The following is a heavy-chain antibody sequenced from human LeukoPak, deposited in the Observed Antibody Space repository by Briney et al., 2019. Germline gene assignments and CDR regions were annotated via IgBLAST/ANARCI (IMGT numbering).Heavy chain of an antibody. Sequence: SETLSLTCTVSGGSISSSSYYWGWIRQPPGKGLEWIGNIYYSGSTYYNPSLKSRVTISVDTSKNQFSLKLSSVTAADTAVYYCASYRYGSGSYNAFGLAWGQGTLVTVSS. CDR1: GGSISSSSYY. V-gene: IGHV4-39*01. J-gene: IGHJ4*02. CDR2: IYYSGST. CDR3: ASYRYGSGSYNAFGLA. D-gene: IGHD3-10*01.